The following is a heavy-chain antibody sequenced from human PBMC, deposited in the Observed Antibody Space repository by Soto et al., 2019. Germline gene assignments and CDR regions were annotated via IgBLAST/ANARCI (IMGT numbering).Heavy chain of an antibody. J-gene: IGHJ3*02. Sequence: SETLSLTCAVSGYSISSGYYWGWIRQRPVKGLEWIGSIYHSVSTYYNPSLKSRVTISVDTSKNQFSLKLSSVTASDTAVYYCAREGYYDSSGYSSHDAFDIWGQGTMITVSS. CDR2: IYHSVST. CDR3: AREGYYDSSGYSSHDAFDI. CDR1: GYSISSGYY. V-gene: IGHV4-38-2*02. D-gene: IGHD3-22*01.